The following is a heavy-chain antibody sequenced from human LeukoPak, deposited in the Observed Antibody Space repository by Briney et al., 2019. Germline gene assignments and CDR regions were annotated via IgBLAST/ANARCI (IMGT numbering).Heavy chain of an antibody. Sequence: PGGSLRLSCAASGFTFSSYWMSWVRQAPGKGLEWVANIKQDESEKYYVDSVKGRFTISRDNAKNSLYLQMNSLRAEDTAVYYCARALPESRITIFGVVINERVWFDPWGQGTLVTVSS. CDR3: ARALPESRITIFGVVINERVWFDP. V-gene: IGHV3-7*01. CDR1: GFTFSSYW. CDR2: IKQDESEK. J-gene: IGHJ5*02. D-gene: IGHD3-3*01.